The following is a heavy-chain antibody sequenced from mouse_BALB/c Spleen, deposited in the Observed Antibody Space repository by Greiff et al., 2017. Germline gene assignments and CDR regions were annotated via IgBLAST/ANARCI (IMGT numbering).Heavy chain of an antibody. CDR3: ARAGNYNYAMDY. D-gene: IGHD2-1*01. Sequence: QVQLQQSGAELARPGASVKLSCKASGYTFTSYWMQWVKQRPGQGLEWIGAIYPGDGVTRYTQKFKGKATLTADKSSSTAYMQLSSLASEDSAVYYCARAGNYNYAMDYWGQGTSVTVSA. V-gene: IGHV1-87*01. CDR1: GYTFTSYW. CDR2: IYPGDGVT. J-gene: IGHJ4*01.